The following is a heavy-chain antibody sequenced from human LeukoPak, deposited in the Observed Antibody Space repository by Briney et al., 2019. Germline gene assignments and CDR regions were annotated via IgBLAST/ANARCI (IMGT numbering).Heavy chain of an antibody. J-gene: IGHJ4*02. CDR3: ARDQNYYDSSGYYGIDC. D-gene: IGHD3-22*01. CDR2: INPNSGGT. V-gene: IGHV1-2*02. CDR1: GYTFTGYY. Sequence: GASVKVSGKASGYTFTGYYMHWVRQAPGQGLEWMGWINPNSGGTNYAQKFQDRVTMTRDTSISTAYMELSRLRSDDTAVYYCARDQNYYDSSGYYGIDCWGQGTLVTVSS.